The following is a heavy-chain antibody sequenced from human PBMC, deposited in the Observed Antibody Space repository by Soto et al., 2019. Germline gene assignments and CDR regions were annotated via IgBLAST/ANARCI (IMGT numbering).Heavy chain of an antibody. CDR1: GFTFSSYA. D-gene: IGHD6-19*01. CDR2: ISGSGGST. J-gene: IGHJ4*02. Sequence: GGSLRLPCAASGFTFSSYAMSWVRQAPGKGLEWVSAISGSGGSTYYADSVKGRFTISRDNSKNTLYLQMNSLRAEDTAVYYCAKMRPRIAVAGTGSFDYWGQGTLVTVSS. V-gene: IGHV3-23*01. CDR3: AKMRPRIAVAGTGSFDY.